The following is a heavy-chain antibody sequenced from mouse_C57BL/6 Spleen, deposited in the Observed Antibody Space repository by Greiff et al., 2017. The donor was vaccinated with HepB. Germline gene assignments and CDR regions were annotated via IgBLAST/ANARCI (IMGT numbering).Heavy chain of an antibody. CDR2: ISYSGST. J-gene: IGHJ3*01. CDR3: AREGYSNLFAY. CDR1: GYSITSGYD. V-gene: IGHV3-1*01. D-gene: IGHD2-5*01. Sequence: EVQLQQSGPGMVKPSQSLSLTCTVTGYSITSGYDWHWIRHFPGNKLEWMGYISYSGSTNYNPSLKSRIPITHDTSKNHFFLKLNSVTTEDTAPYYCAREGYSNLFAYWGQGTLVTVSA.